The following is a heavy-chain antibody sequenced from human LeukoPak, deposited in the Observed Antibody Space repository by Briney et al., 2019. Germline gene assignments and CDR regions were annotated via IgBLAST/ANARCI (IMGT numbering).Heavy chain of an antibody. D-gene: IGHD4-17*01. V-gene: IGHV4-4*07. Sequence: PSETLSLTCTVSGGSISSYYWGWIRQPAGKGLEWIGRIYTSGSTNYNPSLKSRVTMSVDTSKNQFSLKLSSVTAADTAVYYCARDSVTVTTNLFDYRGQGTLVTVSS. CDR2: IYTSGST. CDR3: ARDSVTVTTNLFDY. J-gene: IGHJ4*02. CDR1: GGSISSYY.